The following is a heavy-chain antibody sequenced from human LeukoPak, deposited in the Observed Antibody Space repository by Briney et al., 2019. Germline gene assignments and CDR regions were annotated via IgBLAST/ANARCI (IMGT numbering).Heavy chain of an antibody. V-gene: IGHV3-23*03. J-gene: IGHJ4*02. CDR1: GFTFSSYA. D-gene: IGHD2-2*01. CDR2: IYSGGST. Sequence: GGSLRLSFAASGFTFSSYAMSWVRQAPGKGLEWVSVIYSGGSTYYADSVKGRFTISRDNSKNTLYLQMNSLRAGDTAVYYCAIGGYCSSTSCYVGLFDYWGQGTLVTVSS. CDR3: AIGGYCSSTSCYVGLFDY.